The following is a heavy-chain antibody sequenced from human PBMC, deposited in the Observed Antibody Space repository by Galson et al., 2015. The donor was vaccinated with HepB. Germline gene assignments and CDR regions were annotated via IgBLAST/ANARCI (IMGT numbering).Heavy chain of an antibody. J-gene: IGHJ6*02. Sequence: SVKVSCKASGYTFTGYYMHWVRQAPGQGLEWMGWINPNSGGTNYAQKFQGWVTMTRDTSISTAYMELSRLRSDDTAVYYCARELGGAIGYCSGGSCYENYYYGMDVWGQGTTVTVSS. CDR1: GYTFTGYY. D-gene: IGHD2-15*01. CDR2: INPNSGGT. V-gene: IGHV1-2*04. CDR3: ARELGGAIGYCSGGSCYENYYYGMDV.